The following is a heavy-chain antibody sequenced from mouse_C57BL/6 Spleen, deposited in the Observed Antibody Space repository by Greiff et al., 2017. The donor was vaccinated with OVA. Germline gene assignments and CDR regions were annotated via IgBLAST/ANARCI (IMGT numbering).Heavy chain of an antibody. V-gene: IGHV5-16*01. CDR2: INYDGSST. J-gene: IGHJ2*01. Sequence: EVMLVESEGGLVQPGSSMKLSCTASGFTFSDYYMAWVRQVPEKGLEWVANINYDGSSTYYLDSLKSRFIISRDNAKNILYLQMSSLKSEDTATYYCARGRLFDYWGQGTTLTVSS. CDR1: GFTFSDYY. CDR3: ARGRLFDY.